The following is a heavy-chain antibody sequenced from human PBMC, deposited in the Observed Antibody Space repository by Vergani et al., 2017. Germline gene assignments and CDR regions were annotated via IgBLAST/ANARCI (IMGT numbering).Heavy chain of an antibody. V-gene: IGHV3-21*01. D-gene: IGHD2-8*01. CDR2: ISGSSSYV. Sequence: EVQMVESGGGLVKPGGSLRLSCVASGFTFSHYSMNWVRQAPGKGLEWVSSISGSSSYVFYRDSVEGRFTITRDNAKKSVYLQMNSLRAEDTAMYFCARGLWDCTHIRCAPPSYWGQGTQVTGSS. J-gene: IGHJ4*02. CDR3: ARGLWDCTHIRCAPPSY. CDR1: GFTFSHYS.